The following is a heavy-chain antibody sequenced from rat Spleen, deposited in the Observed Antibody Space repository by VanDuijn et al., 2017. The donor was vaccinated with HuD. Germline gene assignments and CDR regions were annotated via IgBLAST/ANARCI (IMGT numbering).Heavy chain of an antibody. Sequence: EVQLQESGPGLVKPSQSLSLTCSVTGYSITSNYWGWIRKFPGNKMEWMAYISYSGSTGFNPSLKSRISITRDTSKNQFFLQLNSVTTEDTATYYCARSRYTPDYYYEGFFDYWGQGVMVTVSS. CDR2: ISYSGST. CDR3: ARSRYTPDYYYEGFFDY. CDR1: GYSITSNY. J-gene: IGHJ2*01. D-gene: IGHD1-6*01. V-gene: IGHV3-1*01.